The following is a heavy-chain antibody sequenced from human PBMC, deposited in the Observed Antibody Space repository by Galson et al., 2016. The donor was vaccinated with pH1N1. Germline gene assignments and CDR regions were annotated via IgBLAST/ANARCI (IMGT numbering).Heavy chain of an antibody. V-gene: IGHV4-39*07. J-gene: IGHJ4*02. Sequence: SKTLSLTCTVSGGSISSNDYYWTWIRQPPGKGLEWIGTIYSSGSTYDNPSLKSRVTISVDTSKNQFSLKLSSVTAADTAVYFCAREDCSSGPCPLDSWGQGTLVIVSS. CDR3: AREDCSSGPCPLDS. CDR1: GGSISSNDYY. D-gene: IGHD2-15*01. CDR2: IYSSGST.